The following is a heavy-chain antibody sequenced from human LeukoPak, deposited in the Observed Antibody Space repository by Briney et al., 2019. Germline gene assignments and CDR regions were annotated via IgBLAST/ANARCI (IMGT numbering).Heavy chain of an antibody. Sequence: GGSLRLSCAASGFTFSRYGMHWVRQAPGKGLEWAAFIRYDGSNKYYADSVKGRFTISRDNSKNTLYLQMNSLRAEDTAVYYCAKDRITMIVVDGYYFDYWGQGTLVTVSS. CDR3: AKDRITMIVVDGYYFDY. CDR2: IRYDGSNK. V-gene: IGHV3-30*02. D-gene: IGHD3-22*01. CDR1: GFTFSRYG. J-gene: IGHJ4*02.